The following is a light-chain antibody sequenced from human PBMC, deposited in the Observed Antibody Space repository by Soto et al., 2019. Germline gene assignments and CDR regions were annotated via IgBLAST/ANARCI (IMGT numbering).Light chain of an antibody. V-gene: IGKV1-5*03. CDR2: KAS. Sequence: AAVGKRVDISGRARHHIDAWLAWYQQKPGKAPKVLIYKASILESGVPSRFSGSGSGTEITLIMSSLQPEDSATNYGQPCRNYPMTFDGGTKVDI. J-gene: IGKJ4*01. CDR1: HHIDAW. CDR3: QPCRNYPMT.